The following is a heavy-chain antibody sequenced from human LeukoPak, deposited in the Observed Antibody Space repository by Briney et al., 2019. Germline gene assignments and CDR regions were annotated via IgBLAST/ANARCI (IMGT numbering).Heavy chain of an antibody. V-gene: IGHV3-48*03. CDR3: ARAGYSSSWYPDY. D-gene: IGHD6-13*01. CDR2: ISSSGSNI. CDR1: AFPLGSNY. J-gene: IGHJ4*02. Sequence: GGSLRLSCAASAFPLGSNYMTWVRQAPGKGLEWDSYISSSGSNIYYADSVKGRFTISRDNAKNSLYLQMNSLRAEDTAVYYCARAGYSSSWYPDYWGQGTLVTVSS.